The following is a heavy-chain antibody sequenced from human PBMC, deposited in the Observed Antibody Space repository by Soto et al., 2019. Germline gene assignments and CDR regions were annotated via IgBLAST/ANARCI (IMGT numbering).Heavy chain of an antibody. CDR2: INHSGST. V-gene: IGHV4-34*01. CDR1: GGSFSGYY. D-gene: IGHD2-15*01. Sequence: QVQLQQWGAGLLKPSETLSLTCAVYGGSFSGYYWSWIRQPPGKGLGWIGEINHSGSTNYNPSLKSRVTISVDTSKNQFSLKLSSVTAADTAVYYCARASPGGVVVLSYWGQGTLVTVSS. J-gene: IGHJ4*02. CDR3: ARASPGGVVVLSY.